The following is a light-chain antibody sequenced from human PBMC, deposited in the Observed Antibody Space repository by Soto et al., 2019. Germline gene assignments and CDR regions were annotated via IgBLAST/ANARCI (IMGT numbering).Light chain of an antibody. CDR3: QQYGDSPWT. Sequence: EIVLTQSPGTLSLSPGERATLSCRARQSVTSSYLAWYQLKPGQAPRLLIYGASRRATGIPERFSGSGSGTAFTLTISRLDPEDFAVYYCQQYGDSPWTFGQGTKVEI. CDR1: QSVTSSY. V-gene: IGKV3-20*01. CDR2: GAS. J-gene: IGKJ1*01.